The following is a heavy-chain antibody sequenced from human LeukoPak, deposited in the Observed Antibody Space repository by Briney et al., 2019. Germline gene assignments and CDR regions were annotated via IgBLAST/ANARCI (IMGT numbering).Heavy chain of an antibody. CDR3: ARVKVRGVAYYMDV. V-gene: IGHV1-2*02. J-gene: IGHJ6*03. CDR1: GYTFTGYY. D-gene: IGHD3-10*01. Sequence: ASVKVSCKASGYTFTGYYMPWVRQAPGQGLEWMGWINPNSGGTNYAQKFQGRVTMTRDTSISTAYMELSRLRSDDTAVYYCARVKVRGVAYYMDVWGKGTTVTVSS. CDR2: INPNSGGT.